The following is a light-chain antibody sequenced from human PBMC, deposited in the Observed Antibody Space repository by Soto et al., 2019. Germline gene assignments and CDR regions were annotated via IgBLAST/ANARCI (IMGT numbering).Light chain of an antibody. Sequence: EIVLTQSPGTLSLSPGERATLSCRTSQRVSSSFLAWYQQKPGQAPRLLIYDASSRATGIPDRFSGSGSGTDFTLTISRLEPEDFAVYYCQQYGSSPPITFGGGTKVEIK. CDR2: DAS. J-gene: IGKJ4*01. V-gene: IGKV3-20*01. CDR3: QQYGSSPPIT. CDR1: QRVSSSF.